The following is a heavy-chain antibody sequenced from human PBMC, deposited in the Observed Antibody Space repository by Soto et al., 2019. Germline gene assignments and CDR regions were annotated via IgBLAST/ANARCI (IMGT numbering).Heavy chain of an antibody. D-gene: IGHD3-22*01. CDR2: INAGNGNT. J-gene: IGHJ4*02. V-gene: IGHV1-3*01. Sequence: ASVKVSCKASGYTFTSYAMHWVRQAPGQRLEWMGWINAGNGNTKYSQKFQGRVTITRDTSASTAYMELSSLRSEDTAVYYCAKEYDSSGYYPDYWGQGTLVTVSS. CDR1: GYTFTSYA. CDR3: AKEYDSSGYYPDY.